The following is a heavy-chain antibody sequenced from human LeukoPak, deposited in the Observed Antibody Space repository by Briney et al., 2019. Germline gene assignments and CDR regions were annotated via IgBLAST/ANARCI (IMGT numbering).Heavy chain of an antibody. Sequence: GESLKISCKGSAVTFNNYWIGWVRQLPGKGLEWMGIIYPGDSDSRYSPSFEGQVTISADKSISTAYLQWSSLKASDTAMYYCARLSMIDTFDIWGLGTVVTVSS. V-gene: IGHV5-51*01. J-gene: IGHJ3*02. D-gene: IGHD3-22*01. CDR3: ARLSMIDTFDI. CDR1: AVTFNNYW. CDR2: IYPGDSDS.